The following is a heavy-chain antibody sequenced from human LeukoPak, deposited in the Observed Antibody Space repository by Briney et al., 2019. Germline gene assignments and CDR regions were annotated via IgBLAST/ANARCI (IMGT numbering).Heavy chain of an antibody. J-gene: IGHJ4*02. Sequence: GGSLRLSCAASGFTFSSYSMNWVRQAPGKGMEWVSSISSSSSYIYYADSVKGRFTISRDNAKNSLYLQMNSLRAEGTAVYYCARGVLTAAADFDYWGQGTLVTVSS. CDR3: ARGVLTAAADFDY. CDR2: ISSSSSYI. CDR1: GFTFSSYS. D-gene: IGHD6-13*01. V-gene: IGHV3-21*01.